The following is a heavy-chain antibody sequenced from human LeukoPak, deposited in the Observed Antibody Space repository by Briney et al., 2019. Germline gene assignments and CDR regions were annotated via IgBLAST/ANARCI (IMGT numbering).Heavy chain of an antibody. CDR2: IYYSGST. V-gene: IGHV4-39*01. J-gene: IGHJ5*02. CDR1: GGSISSSSYY. D-gene: IGHD2-15*01. Sequence: PSETLSLTCTVSGGSISSSSYYWGWIRQPPGKGLEWIGSIYYSGSTYYNPSLKSRVTISVDTSKNQFSLKLSSVTAADTAVYYCASGGSGNNWFDPWGQGTLVTVSS. CDR3: ASGGSGNNWFDP.